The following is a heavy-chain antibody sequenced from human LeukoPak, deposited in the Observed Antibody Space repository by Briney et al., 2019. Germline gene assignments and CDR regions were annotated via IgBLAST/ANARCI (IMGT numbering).Heavy chain of an antibody. D-gene: IGHD2-8*01. CDR2: IYTSGST. J-gene: IGHJ6*03. Sequence: SESLSLTCTVSGGSISSYYWCWIRQPPGKGLEWIGYIYTSGSTNYNPSLKSRVTISVETSKHQFSLKLSSVTAADTGVYYCARLMVHCYYYYMDVWGKGTTVTVSS. CDR3: ARLMVHCYYYYMDV. V-gene: IGHV4-4*09. CDR1: GGSISSYY.